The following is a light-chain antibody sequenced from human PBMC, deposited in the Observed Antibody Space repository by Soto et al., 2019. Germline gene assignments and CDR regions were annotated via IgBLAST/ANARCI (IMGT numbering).Light chain of an antibody. J-gene: IGKJ4*01. Sequence: EIVLTQSPATLSLSPGERATLSCRASQSVSSYLAWYQQKPGQAPRLLIYDVSTRATGVPARFSGTGSETDFTLTISSLEPEDFAVYYCQQRSNWPLLTFGGGTKVDIK. CDR2: DVS. CDR1: QSVSSY. CDR3: QQRSNWPLLT. V-gene: IGKV3-11*01.